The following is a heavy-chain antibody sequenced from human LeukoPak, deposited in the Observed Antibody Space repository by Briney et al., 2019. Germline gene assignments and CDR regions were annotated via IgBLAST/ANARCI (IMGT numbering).Heavy chain of an antibody. CDR1: GFTVSNTY. J-gene: IGHJ5*02. D-gene: IGHD3-22*01. CDR3: AKTTTRSYYYDHTGSNLFDI. CDR2: IYTGGHI. V-gene: IGHV3-53*01. Sequence: PGGSLRLSCTASGFTVSNTYVTWVRQAPGKGLDWVSVIYTGGHIYYADSVKGRFTISSDYSKNTVYLQLNNLRAEDTAIYYCAKTTTRSYYYDHTGSNLFDIWGQGTLVTVSS.